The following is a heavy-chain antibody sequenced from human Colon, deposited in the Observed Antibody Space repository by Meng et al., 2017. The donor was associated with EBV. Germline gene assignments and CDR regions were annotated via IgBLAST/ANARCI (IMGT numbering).Heavy chain of an antibody. J-gene: IGHJ4*02. V-gene: IGHV7-4-1*02. D-gene: IGHD5-24*01. Sequence: QVQLVQSGSELKKAGASVKVSCRPSGYTFTSYAIHWVRQAPGQGPDWMGWIDPNTGNPTYDQGFTGRFVFSLDTSVSTAYLQINSLRADDTAVYYCARDSPLDGYSLLDYWGQGTLVTVSS. CDR3: ARDSPLDGYSLLDY. CDR2: IDPNTGNP. CDR1: GYTFTSYA.